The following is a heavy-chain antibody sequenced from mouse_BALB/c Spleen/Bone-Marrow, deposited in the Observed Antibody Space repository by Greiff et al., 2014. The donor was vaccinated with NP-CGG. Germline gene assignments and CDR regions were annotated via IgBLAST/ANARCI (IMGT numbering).Heavy chain of an antibody. CDR3: ARGGISVDY. J-gene: IGHJ2*01. V-gene: IGHV1-80*01. Sequence: VQLQQSGAELVRPGSSVKISCESSGYVFSTYWINWVKQRPGQGLEWIGQIYPGDGDTDYNGKFKDKATLTADKSSNTAYMQLSSLTSGDSAVYFCARGGISVDYWGQGTTLTVSS. CDR2: IYPGDGDT. CDR1: GYVFSTYW.